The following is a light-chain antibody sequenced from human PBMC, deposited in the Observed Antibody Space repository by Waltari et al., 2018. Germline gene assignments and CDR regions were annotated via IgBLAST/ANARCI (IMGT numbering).Light chain of an antibody. CDR1: ISDVGGYWY. Sequence: QSALTQPASVSASPGQSITISCTGPISDVGGYWYVSWYQQHPGKAPKLIIYDVNYRPSGVSNRFSGSKSGNTASLTISGLQVEDEADYYCSSYTTTNAVFGGGTKLTVL. J-gene: IGLJ3*02. V-gene: IGLV2-14*03. CDR2: DVN. CDR3: SSYTTTNAV.